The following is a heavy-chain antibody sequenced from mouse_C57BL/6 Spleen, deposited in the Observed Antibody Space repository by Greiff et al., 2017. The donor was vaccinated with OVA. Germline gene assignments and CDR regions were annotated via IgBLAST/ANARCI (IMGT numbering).Heavy chain of an antibody. D-gene: IGHD1-1*01. CDR3: TTGDYYGSSLFAY. CDR1: GFNIKDYY. J-gene: IGHJ3*01. V-gene: IGHV14-1*01. CDR2: IDPEDGDT. Sequence: VQLQQSGAELVRPGASVTLSCTASGFNIKDYYMHWVKQRPEQGLEWIGRIDPEDGDTEYAPKFQGKATMTAEPSSNTAYLQLSSLTSEDTSVYYCTTGDYYGSSLFAYWGQGTLVTVSA.